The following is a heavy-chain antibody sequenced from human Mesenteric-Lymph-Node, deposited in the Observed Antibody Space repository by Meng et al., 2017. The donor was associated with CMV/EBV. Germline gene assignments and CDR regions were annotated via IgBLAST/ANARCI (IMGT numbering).Heavy chain of an antibody. Sequence: GESLKISCAASGFPFSFYAMSWVRQAPGKGLEWVSGLSGSGGPYYADAVKGRFTISTDNSKNTLYLQMNSLRAEDTAVYYCAKAWFGELLSLDWFDPWGQGTLVTVSS. D-gene: IGHD3-10*01. V-gene: IGHV3-23*01. CDR2: LSGSGGP. CDR3: AKAWFGELLSLDWFDP. CDR1: GFPFSFYA. J-gene: IGHJ5*02.